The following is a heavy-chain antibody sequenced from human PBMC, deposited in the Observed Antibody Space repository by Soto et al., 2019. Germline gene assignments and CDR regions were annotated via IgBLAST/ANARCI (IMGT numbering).Heavy chain of an antibody. CDR2: INAGNGNT. CDR1: GYTFTSYA. D-gene: IGHD6-19*01. CDR3: ARPPKQWLAYFDY. V-gene: IGHV1-3*05. J-gene: IGHJ4*02. Sequence: QVQLVQSGAEEKKPGASVKVSCKASGYTFTSYAMHWVRQAPGQRLEWMGWINAGNGNTKYSQKFQGRVXXTXDXXASTAYMELSSLRSEDTAVYYCARPPKQWLAYFDYWGQGTLVTVSS.